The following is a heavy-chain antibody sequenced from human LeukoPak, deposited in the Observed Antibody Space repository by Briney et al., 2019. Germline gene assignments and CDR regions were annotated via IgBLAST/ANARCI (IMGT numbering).Heavy chain of an antibody. D-gene: IGHD3-22*01. CDR3: ARVLSYYDSSGYVH. CDR2: ISSSGSTI. J-gene: IGHJ4*02. CDR1: GFTFSDYY. Sequence: GGSLRPSCAASGFTFSDYYMSWIRQAPGKGLEWVSYISSSGSTIYYADSVKGRFTISRDNAKNSLYLQMNSLRAEDTAVYYCARVLSYYDSSGYVHWGQGTLVTVSS. V-gene: IGHV3-11*01.